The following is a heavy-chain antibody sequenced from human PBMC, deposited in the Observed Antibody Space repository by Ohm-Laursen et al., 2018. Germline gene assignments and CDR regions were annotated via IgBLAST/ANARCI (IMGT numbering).Heavy chain of an antibody. CDR2: INHSGST. V-gene: IGHV4-34*09. CDR3: ARTMFGNYGMDV. Sequence: SQTLSLTCPVYGGSFSGYYWSWIRQPPGKGLEWIGEINHSGSTNYNPSLKSRVTISVDTSKNQFSLKLSSVTAADTAVYYCARTMFGNYGMDVWGQGTTVTVSS. J-gene: IGHJ6*02. CDR1: GGSFSGYY. D-gene: IGHD3-3*02.